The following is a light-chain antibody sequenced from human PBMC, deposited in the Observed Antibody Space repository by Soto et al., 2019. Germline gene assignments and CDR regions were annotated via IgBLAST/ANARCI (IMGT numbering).Light chain of an antibody. CDR2: DAS. J-gene: IGKJ1*01. CDR3: QQCYNWPQWT. Sequence: EIVLTQSPATLSLSPGERATLSCRASQSVGTFFAWYQQKPGQAPRLLIYDASNRATGIPARFSGSGSGTDFTLTISSLEPEDFAVYYCQQCYNWPQWTFGQETKVEIK. V-gene: IGKV3-11*01. CDR1: QSVGTF.